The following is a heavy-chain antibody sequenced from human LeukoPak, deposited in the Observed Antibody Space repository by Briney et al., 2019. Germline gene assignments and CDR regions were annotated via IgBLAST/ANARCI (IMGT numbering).Heavy chain of an antibody. CDR2: VSSSSSYI. J-gene: IGHJ4*02. V-gene: IGHV3-21*01. CDR1: GFTFSSYS. Sequence: GGSLRLSCAASGFTFSSYSMNWPRQAPGKGLEWVSSVSSSSSYIYYADSVKGRFTISRDNAKNSLYLQMNSLRAEDTAVYYCARDFDYDSSGYSDYFDYWGQGTLVTVSS. CDR3: ARDFDYDSSGYSDYFDY. D-gene: IGHD3-22*01.